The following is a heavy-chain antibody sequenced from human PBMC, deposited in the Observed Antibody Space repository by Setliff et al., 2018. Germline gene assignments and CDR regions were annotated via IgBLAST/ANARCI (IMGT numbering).Heavy chain of an antibody. CDR1: GYTFTSYG. CDR3: ARGRIGSTWTGDY. Sequence: GASVKVSCKASGYTFTSYGISWVRQAPGQGLEWMGWISAYNGNNIYAQNLQGRVTMTSDTSTSTAYMELSGLRSDDTALYYCARGRIGSTWTGDYWGQGTLVTVSS. D-gene: IGHD2-2*01. CDR2: ISAYNGNN. V-gene: IGHV1-18*01. J-gene: IGHJ4*02.